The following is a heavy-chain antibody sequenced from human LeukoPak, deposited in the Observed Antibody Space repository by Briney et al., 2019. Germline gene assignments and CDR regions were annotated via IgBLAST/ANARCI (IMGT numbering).Heavy chain of an antibody. CDR2: INPSGGST. J-gene: IGHJ4*02. CDR3: AKGGPLHYYDSSGYYFDY. Sequence: ASVKVSCKASGYTLTSYYMHWVRQAPGQGLEWMGIINPSGGSTSYAQKFQGRVTMTRDTSTSTVYMELSSLRSEDTAVYYCAKGGPLHYYDSSGYYFDYWGQGTLVTVSS. D-gene: IGHD3-22*01. V-gene: IGHV1-46*01. CDR1: GYTLTSYY.